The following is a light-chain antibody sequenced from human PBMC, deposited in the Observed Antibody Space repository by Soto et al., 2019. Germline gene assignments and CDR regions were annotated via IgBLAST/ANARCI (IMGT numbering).Light chain of an antibody. CDR1: QSIRSS. J-gene: IGKJ5*01. CDR2: AAS. CDR3: QQSYSTPPLT. V-gene: IGKV1-39*01. Sequence: DIQMTQSPSSLSASVGDRVTITCRASQSIRSSLNWYQQKPGQAPKLLIYAASSLQSGVPPRFSGSGPGTDFTLTISSLQPEDFATYYCQQSYSTPPLTFGQGTRLEIK.